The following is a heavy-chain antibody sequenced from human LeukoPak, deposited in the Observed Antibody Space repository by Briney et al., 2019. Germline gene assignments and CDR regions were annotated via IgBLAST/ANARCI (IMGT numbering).Heavy chain of an antibody. D-gene: IGHD1-26*01. Sequence: AGGSLRLSCAASGFSFSHYGMHWVRQAPGKGLEWVAVISYDGSNKYYADSVKGRFTISRDNSKNTLYLQMNSLSADDTAVYYCARDKLRGSAGNYYYMDVWGKGTTVTVSS. J-gene: IGHJ6*03. V-gene: IGHV3-30*19. CDR2: ISYDGSNK. CDR1: GFSFSHYG. CDR3: ARDKLRGSAGNYYYMDV.